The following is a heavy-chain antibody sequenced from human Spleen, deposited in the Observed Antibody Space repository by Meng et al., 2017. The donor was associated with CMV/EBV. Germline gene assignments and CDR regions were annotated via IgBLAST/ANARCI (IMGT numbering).Heavy chain of an antibody. CDR3: ARSRGSYSLDY. CDR1: GYSFTGYY. J-gene: IGHJ4*02. CDR2: INPSGSST. V-gene: IGHV1-46*01. D-gene: IGHD1-26*01. Sequence: ASVKVSCKASGYSFTGYYMHWVRQVPGQGLEWMGIINPSGSSTIYAQKFQGRVTMTRDTSTSTVYMELSSLRCDDTAVYYCARSRGSYSLDYWGQGTLVTVSS.